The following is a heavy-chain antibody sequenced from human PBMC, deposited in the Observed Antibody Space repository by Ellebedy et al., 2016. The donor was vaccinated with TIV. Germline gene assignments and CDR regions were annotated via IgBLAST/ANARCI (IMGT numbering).Heavy chain of an antibody. CDR1: GYSLTSYW. V-gene: IGHV5-51*01. D-gene: IGHD6-13*01. CDR3: ARTSGYSGNWGLDL. CDR2: ILPSNSDI. Sequence: WESLKISCQVFGYSLTSYWVGWVRPIPGKSLEWKGIILPSNSDIRYSPSFAGQVTISADKSISTAYLQGSSLKASETAINNCARTSGYSGNWGLDLWGQGTLVTVSS. J-gene: IGHJ5*02.